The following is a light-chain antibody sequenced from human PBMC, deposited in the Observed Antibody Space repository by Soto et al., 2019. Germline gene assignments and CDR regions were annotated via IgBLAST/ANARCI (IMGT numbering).Light chain of an antibody. J-gene: IGKJ1*01. CDR2: KAS. V-gene: IGKV1-5*03. CDR3: QPQGT. CDR1: QSVSGW. Sequence: DIQMTQSPSTLSASVGDRVTITCRASQSVSGWLAWYQQKPGKAPKLLIYKASTLESGVPSRFSGSGSGTEFTLTISTLQPDVFKIYSCQPQGTFGQGTKV.